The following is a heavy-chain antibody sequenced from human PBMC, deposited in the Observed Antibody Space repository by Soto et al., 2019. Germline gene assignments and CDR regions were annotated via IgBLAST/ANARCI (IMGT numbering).Heavy chain of an antibody. Sequence: GSLRLSCAASGFIINNYWMHWVRQAPGKGLVWVSRISTDGSVTTYADSVKGRFSIFRDSAENTLYLQMNSLRADDTAVYYCVRYPPEDYLKLDYWGQGTLVTVSS. CDR1: GFIINNYW. J-gene: IGHJ4*02. CDR2: ISTDGSVT. V-gene: IGHV3-74*03. CDR3: VRYPPEDYLKLDY. D-gene: IGHD4-17*01.